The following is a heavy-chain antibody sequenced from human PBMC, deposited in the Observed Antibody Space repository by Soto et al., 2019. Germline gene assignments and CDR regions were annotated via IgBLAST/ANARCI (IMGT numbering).Heavy chain of an antibody. CDR3: ARAFRRGYCSSTRCYRFDP. D-gene: IGHD2-2*01. CDR1: GYTFTSYY. J-gene: IGHJ5*02. CDR2: INPSGGST. V-gene: IGHV1-46*01. Sequence: ASVKVSCKASGYTFTSYYMYWVRQAPGQGLEWMGIINPSGGSTSYAQKFQGRVTMTRDTSTSTVYMELSSLRSEDTAVYYCARAFRRGYCSSTRCYRFDPWGQGNLVTVSS.